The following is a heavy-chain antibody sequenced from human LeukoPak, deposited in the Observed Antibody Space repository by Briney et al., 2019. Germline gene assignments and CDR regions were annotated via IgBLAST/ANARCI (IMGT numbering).Heavy chain of an antibody. CDR2: ISGNGGST. CDR1: GFTFSTYA. D-gene: IGHD6-13*01. J-gene: IGHJ4*02. V-gene: IGHV3-64*01. Sequence: GGSLRLSCAASGFTFSTYAIHWVRQVPGKELEYVSGISGNGGSTYYANSVKGRFTISRDNSKNTLYLQMGSLRVEDMAVYYCARQAAGVVYWGQGTLVTVSS. CDR3: ARQAAGVVY.